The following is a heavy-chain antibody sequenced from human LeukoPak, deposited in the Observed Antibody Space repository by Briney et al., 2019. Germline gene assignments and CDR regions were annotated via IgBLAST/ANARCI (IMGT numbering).Heavy chain of an antibody. D-gene: IGHD3-9*01. CDR1: GFIFSSYG. CDR2: ISYDGTNK. V-gene: IGHV3-30*03. J-gene: IGHJ4*02. Sequence: GGSLRLSCAASGFIFSSYGIHWVRQAPGKGLEWVAVISYDGTNKYYADSVKGRFTISRDNSKNTLYLQMNSLRAEDTAVYYCARSRDYDILTDYWGQGTLVTVSS. CDR3: ARSRDYDILTDY.